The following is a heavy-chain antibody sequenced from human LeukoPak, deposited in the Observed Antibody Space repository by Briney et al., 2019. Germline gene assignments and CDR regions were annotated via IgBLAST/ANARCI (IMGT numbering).Heavy chain of an antibody. D-gene: IGHD5-18*01. CDR2: IYYSGST. J-gene: IGHJ6*03. CDR1: GGSISSYY. V-gene: IGHV4-59*01. Sequence: SETLSLTCTVSGGSISSYYWSWIRQPPGKGLEWIGYIYYSGSTNYNPPLKSRISISVDTSKNQFSLKLSSVTAADTAVYYCARTTEGGYTYNYFYYYYMDVWGKGTTVTISS. CDR3: ARTTEGGYTYNYFYYYYMDV.